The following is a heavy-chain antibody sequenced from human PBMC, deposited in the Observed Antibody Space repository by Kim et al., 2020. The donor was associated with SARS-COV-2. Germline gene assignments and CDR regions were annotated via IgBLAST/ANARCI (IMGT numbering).Heavy chain of an antibody. CDR1: GYSFTSYW. J-gene: IGHJ6*02. Sequence: GVSLKISCKGSGYSFTSYWIGWVRQMPGKGLEWMGIIYSGDSDTRYSPSFQGQVTISADKSVSTAYLQWSSLKASDTAMYYCARRQGYSNYGRNSYYYYGMDVWGQGTTVTVSS. V-gene: IGHV5-51*01. D-gene: IGHD4-4*01. CDR2: IYSGDSDT. CDR3: ARRQGYSNYGRNSYYYYGMDV.